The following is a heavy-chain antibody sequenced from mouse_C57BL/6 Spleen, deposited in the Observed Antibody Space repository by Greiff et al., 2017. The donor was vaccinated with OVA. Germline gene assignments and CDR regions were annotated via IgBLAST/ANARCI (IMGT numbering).Heavy chain of an antibody. CDR1: GYTFTSYW. D-gene: IGHD2-3*01. V-gene: IGHV1-5*01. CDR3: TSGVTRSVSYYFDY. J-gene: IGHJ2*01. Sequence: EVQLQQSGTVLARPGASVKMSCKTSGYTFTSYWMHWVKQRPGQGLEWIGAIYPGNSDTSYNQKFKGKAKLTAVTSASTAYMELSSLTNEDSAVYYCTSGVTRSVSYYFDYWGQGTTLTVSS. CDR2: IYPGNSDT.